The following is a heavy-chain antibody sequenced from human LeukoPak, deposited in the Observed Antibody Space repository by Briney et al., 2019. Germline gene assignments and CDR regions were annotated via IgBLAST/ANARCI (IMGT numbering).Heavy chain of an antibody. CDR1: GYTFTTYA. V-gene: IGHV1-3*01. CDR2: INAGNGNT. D-gene: IGHD3-22*01. CDR3: ARQSSGYYDAFDI. Sequence: ASVKVSCKASGYTFTTYAMHWVRQAPGQRLEWMGWINAGNGNTKYSQNFQGRVTIIRDTSASTAYMELSSLRSEDTAVYYCARQSSGYYDAFDIWGQGTMVTVSS. J-gene: IGHJ3*02.